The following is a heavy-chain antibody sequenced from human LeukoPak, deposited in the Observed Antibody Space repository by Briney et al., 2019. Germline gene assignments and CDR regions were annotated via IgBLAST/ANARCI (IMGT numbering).Heavy chain of an antibody. D-gene: IGHD3-22*01. J-gene: IGHJ4*02. CDR2: ISAYNGNT. V-gene: IGHV1-18*01. CDR1: GYTFTSYG. Sequence: VASVKVSCKASGYTFTSYGISWVRQAPGQGLEWTGWISAYNGNTNYAQKLQGRVTMTTDTSTSTAYMELRSLRSDDTAVYYCARELLQIERITMIVVQPLDYWGQGTLVTVSS. CDR3: ARELLQIERITMIVVQPLDY.